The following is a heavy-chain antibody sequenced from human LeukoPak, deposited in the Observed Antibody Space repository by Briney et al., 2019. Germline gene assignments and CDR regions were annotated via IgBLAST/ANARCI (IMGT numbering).Heavy chain of an antibody. Sequence: SETLSLTCTVSGGSISSSSYYWGWIRQPPGKGLEWIGSIYYSGSTYYNPSLKSRVTISVDTSKNQFSLKLSSVTAADTAVYYCATLYSYGYDYYYYMDVWGKGTAVTVSS. D-gene: IGHD5-18*01. CDR1: GGSISSSSYY. CDR2: IYYSGST. V-gene: IGHV4-39*07. J-gene: IGHJ6*03. CDR3: ATLYSYGYDYYYYMDV.